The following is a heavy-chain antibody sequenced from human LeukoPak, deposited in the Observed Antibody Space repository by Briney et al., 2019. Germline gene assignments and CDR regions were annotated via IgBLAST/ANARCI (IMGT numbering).Heavy chain of an antibody. V-gene: IGHV3-30*02. J-gene: IGHJ6*02. CDR1: GFTFSNHG. CDR2: IRYDGSNR. CDR3: AKARGSTGTPGYYYAMDV. D-gene: IGHD1-1*01. Sequence: GGSLRLSCTASGFTFSNHGMHWVRQAPGKGLEWVAFIRYDGSNRYSADSVKGRFTISRDSSKSTLYLQMNSLRTEDTAVYYCAKARGSTGTPGYYYAMDVWGQGTTVTVSS.